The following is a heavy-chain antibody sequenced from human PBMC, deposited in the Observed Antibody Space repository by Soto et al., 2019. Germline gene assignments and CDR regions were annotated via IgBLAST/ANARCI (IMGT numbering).Heavy chain of an antibody. Sequence: EVHLLEAGGGLVQPGGSLRLSCAASGFTFSDCAMNWVRQAPGKGLESVSAISGAGVSTYYADSVKGRFTISRDNSKNTLYLQMNSLRAEDTGVYYCAKTSLWFGELFPYYFDSWGQGTLVTVSS. CDR2: ISGAGVST. CDR3: AKTSLWFGELFPYYFDS. D-gene: IGHD3-10*01. V-gene: IGHV3-23*01. J-gene: IGHJ4*02. CDR1: GFTFSDCA.